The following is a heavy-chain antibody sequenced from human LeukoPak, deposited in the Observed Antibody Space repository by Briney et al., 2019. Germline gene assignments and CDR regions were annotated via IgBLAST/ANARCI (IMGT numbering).Heavy chain of an antibody. J-gene: IGHJ4*02. D-gene: IGHD3-9*01. V-gene: IGHV3-11*01. CDR2: ISSSGSTI. CDR1: GFTFSDYY. Sequence: GGSLRLSCAASGFTFSDYYMSWIRQAPGKGLEWVSYISSSGSTIYYADSVKGRFTISRDNAKNSLYLPMNSLRAEDTAVYYCASTDILTGFDYWGQGTLVTVSS. CDR3: ASTDILTGFDY.